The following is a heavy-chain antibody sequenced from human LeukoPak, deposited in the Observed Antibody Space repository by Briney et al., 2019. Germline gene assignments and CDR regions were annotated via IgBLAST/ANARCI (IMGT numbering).Heavy chain of an antibody. CDR1: GYTFTSYY. Sequence: ASVKVSCKASGYTFTSYYKHWVRQAPGQGLEWMGIINPSGGSTSYAQKFQGRVTMTRDTSTSTVYMELSSLRSEDTAVYYCARVSYAPDYDFWSGPFDYWGQGTLVTVSS. CDR2: INPSGGST. V-gene: IGHV1-46*01. J-gene: IGHJ4*02. CDR3: ARVSYAPDYDFWSGPFDY. D-gene: IGHD3-3*01.